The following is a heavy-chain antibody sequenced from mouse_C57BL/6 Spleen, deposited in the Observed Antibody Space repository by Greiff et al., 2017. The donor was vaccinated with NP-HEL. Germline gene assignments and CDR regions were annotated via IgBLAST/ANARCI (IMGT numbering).Heavy chain of an antibody. CDR2: IYPGDGDT. V-gene: IGHV1-80*01. D-gene: IGHD1-1*01. CDR3: ARYDGSDYFDY. Sequence: VKLMESGAELVKPGASVKISCKASGYAFSSYWMNWVKQRPGKGLEWIGQIYPGDGDTNYNGKFKGKATLTADKSSSTAYMQLSSLTSEDSAVYFCARYDGSDYFDYWGQGTTLTVSS. J-gene: IGHJ2*01. CDR1: GYAFSSYW.